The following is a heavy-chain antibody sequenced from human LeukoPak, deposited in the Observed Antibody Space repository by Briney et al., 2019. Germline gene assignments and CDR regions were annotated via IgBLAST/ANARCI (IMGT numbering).Heavy chain of an antibody. Sequence: ASVKVSCKASGYTFTGYYMHWVRQAPGQGLEWMGRINPNSGGTNYAQKFQGRVTMTRDTSISTAYMELSRLRSDDTAVYYCARDFEEGYDSWSGYYSWFDPWGQGTLVTVSS. CDR1: GYTFTGYY. CDR3: ARDFEEGYDSWSGYYSWFDP. CDR2: INPNSGGT. V-gene: IGHV1-2*06. D-gene: IGHD3-3*01. J-gene: IGHJ5*02.